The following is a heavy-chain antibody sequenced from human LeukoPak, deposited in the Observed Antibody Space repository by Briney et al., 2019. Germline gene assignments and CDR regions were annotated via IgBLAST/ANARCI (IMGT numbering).Heavy chain of an antibody. CDR2: ILHTGPT. Sequence: SETLSLTCAVSGVSITDNWWSWVRQPPGKGLEWIGEILHTGPTNFNPSLKSRVTISMDKSKNQVSLRLNSVTAADTATYYCVRGGTYYLPYWGQGILVTVSS. CDR1: GVSITDNW. V-gene: IGHV4-4*02. CDR3: VRGGTYYLPY. J-gene: IGHJ4*02. D-gene: IGHD1-26*01.